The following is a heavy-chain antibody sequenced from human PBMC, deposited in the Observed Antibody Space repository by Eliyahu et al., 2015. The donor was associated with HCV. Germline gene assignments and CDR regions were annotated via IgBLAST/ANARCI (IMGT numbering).Heavy chain of an antibody. CDR1: GFXFSSHI. Sequence: EVQLVESGGGLVQPGGSLRLSCAASGFXFSSHIXNWVRQAPGKGLEWVSYISSSSSTIYYADSVKGRFTISRDNAKNSLYLQMNSLRDEDTAVYYCARDRYYDFWSAQYYYYGMDVWGQGTTVTVSS. V-gene: IGHV3-48*02. CDR3: ARDRYYDFWSAQYYYYGMDV. D-gene: IGHD3-3*01. J-gene: IGHJ6*02. CDR2: ISSSSSTI.